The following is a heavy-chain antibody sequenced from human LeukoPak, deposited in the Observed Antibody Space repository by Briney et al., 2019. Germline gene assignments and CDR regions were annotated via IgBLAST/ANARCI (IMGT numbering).Heavy chain of an antibody. D-gene: IGHD6-13*01. CDR3: ARVSRTPYSSSWSGGAFDI. V-gene: IGHV4-4*07. J-gene: IGHJ3*02. CDR1: GGSINSYY. Sequence: SETLSLTCTVSGGSINSYYWSWIRQPAGKGLEWIGRIYTSGSTNYNPSLKSRVTMSVDTSKNQFSLKLSSVTAADTAVYYCARVSRTPYSSSWSGGAFDIWGQGTMVTVSS. CDR2: IYTSGST.